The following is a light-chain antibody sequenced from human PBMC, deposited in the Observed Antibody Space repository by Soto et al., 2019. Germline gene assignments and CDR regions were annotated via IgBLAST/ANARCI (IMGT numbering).Light chain of an antibody. Sequence: QSALTQPPSASGSPGQSVTISCTGTSSDVGGYNYVSWYQQHPGKAPKLMIYDVSKRPSGVPDRFSGSKSGNTASLTVSGLQAEDEADYYCSSYAGTNNHVVFGGGTKLTV. CDR2: DVS. CDR1: SSDVGGYNY. J-gene: IGLJ2*01. V-gene: IGLV2-8*01. CDR3: SSYAGTNNHVV.